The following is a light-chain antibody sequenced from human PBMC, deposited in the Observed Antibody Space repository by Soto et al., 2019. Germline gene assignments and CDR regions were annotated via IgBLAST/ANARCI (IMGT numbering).Light chain of an antibody. Sequence: IQMTQSPSSLSASVGDTVTITCRASQTIDRYLNWFQQKSGQAPKLLMNAASTLRSGVPSRFSASGSGTDFTLTISSLQTEDYATYYCQQSYNAPFNFGPGTKVDSK. CDR1: QTIDRY. CDR2: AAS. CDR3: QQSYNAPFN. V-gene: IGKV1-39*01. J-gene: IGKJ3*01.